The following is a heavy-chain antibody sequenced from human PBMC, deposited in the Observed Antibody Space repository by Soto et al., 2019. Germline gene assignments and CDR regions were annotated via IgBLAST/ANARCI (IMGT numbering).Heavy chain of an antibody. Sequence: QVQLVQSGAEVKKPGSSVKVSCKASGGTFSSYAISWVRQAPRQGLEWMGGIIPIFGTANYAQKFQGRVTITADESTSTAYMELSSLRSEDTAVYYCARDKNCTNGVCYHYYYYGMDVWGQGTTVTVSS. CDR3: ARDKNCTNGVCYHYYYYGMDV. D-gene: IGHD2-8*01. J-gene: IGHJ6*02. CDR1: GGTFSSYA. V-gene: IGHV1-69*01. CDR2: IIPIFGTA.